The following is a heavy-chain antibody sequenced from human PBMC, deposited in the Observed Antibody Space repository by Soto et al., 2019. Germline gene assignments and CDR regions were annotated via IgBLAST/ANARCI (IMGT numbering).Heavy chain of an antibody. CDR3: AKDLQQLDYYYYGMDV. CDR1: GFTFSSYA. Sequence: EVQLLESGGGLVQPGGSLRLSCAASGFTFSSYAMSWVRQAPGKGLEWVSAISGSGGSTYYADSVKGRFTISRDNSKNTLYLQMNSLRAEDTAVYYCAKDLQQLDYYYYGMDVWGQGTTVTVSS. D-gene: IGHD6-6*01. V-gene: IGHV3-23*01. CDR2: ISGSGGST. J-gene: IGHJ6*02.